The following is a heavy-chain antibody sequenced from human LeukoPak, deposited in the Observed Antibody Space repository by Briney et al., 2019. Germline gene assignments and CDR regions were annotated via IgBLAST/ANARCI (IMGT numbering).Heavy chain of an antibody. D-gene: IGHD3-3*01. J-gene: IGHJ4*02. V-gene: IGHV3-48*01. Sequence: PGGSLRLSCAASGFTFSSYSMNWVRRAPGKGLEWVSYISSSNSTIYYADSVKGRFTISRDNAKNSLYLQMNSLRAEDTAVYYCASADDFWSGYDYWGQGTLVTVSS. CDR3: ASADDFWSGYDY. CDR1: GFTFSSYS. CDR2: ISSSNSTI.